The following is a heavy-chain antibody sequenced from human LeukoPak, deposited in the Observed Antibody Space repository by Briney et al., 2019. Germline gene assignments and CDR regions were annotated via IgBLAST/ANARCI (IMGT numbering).Heavy chain of an antibody. V-gene: IGHV1-3*01. CDR2: INAGNGNT. D-gene: IGHD5-18*01. CDR3: ARTTAMVAIFDY. J-gene: IGHJ4*02. Sequence: ASVKVSCKASGYTFTTYAMHWVRQAPGQRLEWMGWINAGNGNTKYSQKFQGRVTITRVTSASTAYMELSSLRSEDTAVYYCARTTAMVAIFDYWGQGTLVTVS. CDR1: GYTFTTYA.